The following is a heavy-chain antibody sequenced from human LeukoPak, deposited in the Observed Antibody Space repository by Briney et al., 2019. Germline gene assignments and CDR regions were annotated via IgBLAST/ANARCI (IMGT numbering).Heavy chain of an antibody. CDR3: ARDVSITISSARLPDY. CDR1: GGTFSSYA. V-gene: IGHV1-69*04. D-gene: IGHD3-9*01. J-gene: IGHJ4*02. CDR2: IISILGIA. Sequence: ASVKVSCKASGGTFSSYAISWVRQAPGQGLEWMGRIISILGIANHAQKFQGRVTIPADKSTSTAYMELSSLRSEDTAVYYCARDVSITISSARLPDYWGQGTLVTVSS.